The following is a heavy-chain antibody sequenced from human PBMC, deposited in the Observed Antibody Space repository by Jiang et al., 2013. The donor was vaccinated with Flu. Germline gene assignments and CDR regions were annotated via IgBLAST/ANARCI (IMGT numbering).Heavy chain of an antibody. Sequence: PSETLSLTCTVSGGSISSSSYVLGLDPPSPQGRGLEWIGSIYYSGSTYYNPSLKSRVTISVDTSKNQFSLKLSSVTAADTAVYYCARGVTSYNWFDPWGQGTLVTVSS. D-gene: IGHD2-21*02. CDR3: ARGVTSYNWFDP. CDR2: IYYSGST. CDR1: GGSISSSSYV. V-gene: IGHV4-39*07. J-gene: IGHJ5*02.